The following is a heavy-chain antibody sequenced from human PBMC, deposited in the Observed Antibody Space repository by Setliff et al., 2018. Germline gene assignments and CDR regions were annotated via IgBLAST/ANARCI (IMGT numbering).Heavy chain of an antibody. CDR3: ARGVIPGSY. CDR1: DLNFDKYW. Sequence: HPGGSLRLSCAASDLNFDKYWMTRVRQAPGKGLEWVANINQYGNETYSVDSVKGRFTVSRDNAKDSLYLQMDSLRVEDTAVYYCARGVIPGSYWGQGTLVTVSS. D-gene: IGHD2-21*01. CDR2: INQYGNET. V-gene: IGHV3-7*01. J-gene: IGHJ4*02.